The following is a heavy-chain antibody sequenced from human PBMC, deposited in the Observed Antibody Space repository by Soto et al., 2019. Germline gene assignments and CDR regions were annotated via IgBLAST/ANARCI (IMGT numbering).Heavy chain of an antibody. J-gene: IGHJ6*02. CDR1: GYTFTTSG. CDR3: ARDPGTAARPIFGFHSFGMDV. Sequence: GASLKVSCKASGYTFTTSGISWVRQAPGQGLEWMGWIITYNGNTKYSQEIQGRVTMTTDTSTSTAYMELRSLRSDDTAVYYCARDPGTAARPIFGFHSFGMDVWGQGTTVTVSS. D-gene: IGHD6-6*01. V-gene: IGHV1-18*01. CDR2: IITYNGNT.